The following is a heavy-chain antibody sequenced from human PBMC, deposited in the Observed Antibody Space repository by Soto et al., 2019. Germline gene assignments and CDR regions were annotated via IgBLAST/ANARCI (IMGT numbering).Heavy chain of an antibody. V-gene: IGHV3-48*01. Sequence: EVQLVESGGGLVQPGGSLRLSCAASGFTFSSYSMNWVRQAPGKGLEWVSYISSSSSTIYYADSVKGRFTISRDNAKNSLYLQMNSLSAEDTAVYYCARDRDDSSGYYLLGVYYFDYWGQGTLVTVSS. J-gene: IGHJ4*02. CDR1: GFTFSSYS. D-gene: IGHD3-22*01. CDR3: ARDRDDSSGYYLLGVYYFDY. CDR2: ISSSSSTI.